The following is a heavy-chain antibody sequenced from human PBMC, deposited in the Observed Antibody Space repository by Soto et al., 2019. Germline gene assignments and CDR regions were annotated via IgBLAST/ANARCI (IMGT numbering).Heavy chain of an antibody. V-gene: IGHV1-46*01. Sequence: QVQLVQSGAAVKKPGASVKVSCKTSGYTFTSYYIHWVRQAPGQGLEWMGIINPSTGNTTYAQKFQGGHTMTRDTSTRTVDMEPNSLKSEDTALYYCARAYGSGTFPPPEGGFEPWGQGTLVIVSS. CDR3: ARAYGSGTFPPPEGGFEP. CDR1: GYTFTSYY. J-gene: IGHJ5*02. D-gene: IGHD3-10*01. CDR2: INPSTGNT.